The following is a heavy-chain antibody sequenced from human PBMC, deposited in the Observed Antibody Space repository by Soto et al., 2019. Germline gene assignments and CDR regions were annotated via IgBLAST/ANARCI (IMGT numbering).Heavy chain of an antibody. CDR2: INHSGST. V-gene: IGHV4-34*01. Sequence: LTCAVYGGSFSGYYWSWIRQPPGKGLEWIGEINHSGSTNYNPSLKSRVTISVDTSKNQFSLKLSSVTAADTAVYYCASLNSPADSSGLPPDYWGQGTLVTVSS. J-gene: IGHJ4*02. CDR3: ASLNSPADSSGLPPDY. D-gene: IGHD3-22*01. CDR1: GGSFSGYY.